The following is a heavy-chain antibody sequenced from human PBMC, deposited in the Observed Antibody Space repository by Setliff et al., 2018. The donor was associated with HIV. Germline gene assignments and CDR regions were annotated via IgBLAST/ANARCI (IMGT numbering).Heavy chain of an antibody. CDR2: IYSSGST. J-gene: IGHJ6*02. D-gene: IGHD6-19*01. CDR3: ARILGSHYYYGMDV. V-gene: IGHV4-30-4*08. CDR1: GDSIRSGDFY. Sequence: SETLSLTCTVSGDSIRSGDFYWSWIRQSPGKGLEWIGHIYSSGSTYYNPSLKSRFTISVDSSKNHFSLILSSVTAADTAVYFCARILGSHYYYGMDVWGPGTTVTVSS.